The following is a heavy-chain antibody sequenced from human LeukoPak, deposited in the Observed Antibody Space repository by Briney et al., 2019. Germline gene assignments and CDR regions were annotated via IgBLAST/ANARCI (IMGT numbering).Heavy chain of an antibody. J-gene: IGHJ6*02. D-gene: IGHD4-17*01. CDR2: IYYSGST. Sequence: ASETLSLTCTVSGGSISSGDYYWSWLRQPPGKGLEWIGYIYYSGSTYYNPSLKSRVTISVDTSKNQFSLKLSSVTAADTAVYYCAVRYRQTTVTRYYYYGMDVWGQGTTVTVSS. CDR1: GGSISSGDYY. CDR3: AVRYRQTTVTRYYYYGMDV. V-gene: IGHV4-30-4*01.